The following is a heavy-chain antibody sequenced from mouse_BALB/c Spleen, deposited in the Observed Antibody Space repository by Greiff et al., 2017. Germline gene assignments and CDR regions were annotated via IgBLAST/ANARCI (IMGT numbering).Heavy chain of an antibody. D-gene: IGHD2-1*01. CDR1: GFSLTSYG. Sequence: VQLQESGPGLVAPSQSLSITCTVSGFSLTSYGVHWVRQPPGKGLEWLGVIWAGGSTNYNSALMSRLSISKDNSKSQVFLKMNSLQTDDTAMYYCARDYGNYGGSAMDYWGQGTSVTVSS. J-gene: IGHJ4*01. CDR3: ARDYGNYGGSAMDY. CDR2: IWAGGST. V-gene: IGHV2-9*02.